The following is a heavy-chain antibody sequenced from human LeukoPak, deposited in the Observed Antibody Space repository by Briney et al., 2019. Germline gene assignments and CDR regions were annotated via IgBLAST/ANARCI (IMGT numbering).Heavy chain of an antibody. J-gene: IGHJ4*02. CDR3: AKVSRSSSWYPRWGWSDYYFGY. CDR1: GFTFSSYG. Sequence: PGGSPRLSCAASGFTFSSYGMSWVRQAPGKGLEWVSAISGSGGSTYYADSVKGRFTISRDNSKNTLYLQMNSLRAEDTAVYYCAKVSRSSSWYPRWGWSDYYFGYWGQGTLVTVSS. CDR2: ISGSGGST. V-gene: IGHV3-23*01. D-gene: IGHD6-13*01.